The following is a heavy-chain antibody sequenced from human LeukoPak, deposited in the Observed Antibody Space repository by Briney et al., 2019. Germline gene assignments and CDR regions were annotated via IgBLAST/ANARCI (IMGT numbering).Heavy chain of an antibody. CDR2: IYHSGST. J-gene: IGHJ4*02. CDR3: ARDHSGTNYVMD. CDR1: GVSISSYY. V-gene: IGHV4-59*01. Sequence: SETLSLTCTVSGVSISSYYWSWIRQPPGKGLEWIGYIYHSGSTNYNPSLKSRVTISVDTSKSQFSLKLRSVTAADTAVYYCARDHSGTNYVMDWGQGTLVTVSS. D-gene: IGHD4/OR15-4a*01.